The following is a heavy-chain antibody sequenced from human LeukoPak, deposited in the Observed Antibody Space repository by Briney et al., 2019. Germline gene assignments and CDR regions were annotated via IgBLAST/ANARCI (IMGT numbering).Heavy chain of an antibody. CDR3: AGDLGYCTNGACHTRFDY. CDR1: GFTFSSYA. V-gene: IGHV3-30*04. J-gene: IGHJ4*02. CDR2: ISYDGSNK. Sequence: GRSLRLSCAASGFTFSSYAMHWVRQAPGKGLEWVAVISYDGSNKYYADSVKGRFTISRDNSKNTLYLQMNSLRAEDSAVYYCAGDLGYCTNGACHTRFDYWGQGTLVAVSS. D-gene: IGHD2-8*01.